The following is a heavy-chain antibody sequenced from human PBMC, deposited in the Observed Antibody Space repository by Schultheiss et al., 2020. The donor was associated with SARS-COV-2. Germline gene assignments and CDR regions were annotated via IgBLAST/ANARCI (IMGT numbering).Heavy chain of an antibody. J-gene: IGHJ4*02. CDR3: ARATIAVAGFDY. CDR2: ISSSSSYI. V-gene: IGHV3-11*06. D-gene: IGHD6-19*01. CDR1: GFTFSDYY. Sequence: GGSLRLSCAASGFTFSDYYMSWIRQAPGKGLEWVSSISSSSSYIYYADSVKGRFTISRDNAKNSLYLQMNSLRAEDTAVYYCARATIAVAGFDYWGQGTLVTVSS.